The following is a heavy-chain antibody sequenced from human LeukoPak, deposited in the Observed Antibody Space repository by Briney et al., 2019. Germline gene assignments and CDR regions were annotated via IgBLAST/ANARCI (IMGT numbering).Heavy chain of an antibody. D-gene: IGHD5-12*01. CDR3: AMGLKGYSGYDLSY. J-gene: IGHJ4*02. CDR2: INPNSGGT. V-gene: IGHV1-2*02. Sequence: ASVKVSYKASGYTVTGDYMYSVRQAPGHALEWMGWINPNSGGTNYAQKFQGRVTMTRDTSISTAYMELSRLRSDDTAVYYCAMGLKGYSGYDLSYWGQGTLVTVSS. CDR1: GYTVTGDY.